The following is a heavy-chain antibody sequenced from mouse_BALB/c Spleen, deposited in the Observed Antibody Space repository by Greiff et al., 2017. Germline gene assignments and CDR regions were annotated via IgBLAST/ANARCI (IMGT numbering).Heavy chain of an antibody. CDR2: ISSGSSTI. CDR1: GFTFSSFG. V-gene: IGHV5-17*02. D-gene: IGHD1-1*01. J-gene: IGHJ2*01. CDR3: ARVGYGSPFDY. Sequence: EVKLMESGGGLVQPGGSRKLSCAASGFTFSSFGMHWVRQAPEKGLEWVAYISSGSSTIYYADTVKGRFTISRDNPKNTLFLQMTSLRSEDTAMYYCARVGYGSPFDYWGQGTTLTVSS.